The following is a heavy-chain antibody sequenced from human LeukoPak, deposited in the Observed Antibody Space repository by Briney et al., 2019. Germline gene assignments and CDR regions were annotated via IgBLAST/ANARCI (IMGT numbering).Heavy chain of an antibody. D-gene: IGHD2-15*01. J-gene: IGHJ4*02. CDR1: GFTFDDYA. CDR3: AKDVTGGGYCSGGSCYPAVGFDY. Sequence: PGGSLRLSCAASGFTFDDYAMHWVRQAPGKGLEWVSGISWNSGSIGYADSVKGRFTISRDNAKNSLYLQMNSLRAEDTALYYCAKDVTGGGYCSGGSCYPAVGFDYWGQGTLVTVSS. CDR2: ISWNSGSI. V-gene: IGHV3-9*01.